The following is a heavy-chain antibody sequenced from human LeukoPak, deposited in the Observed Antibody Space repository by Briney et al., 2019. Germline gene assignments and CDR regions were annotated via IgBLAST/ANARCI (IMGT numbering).Heavy chain of an antibody. V-gene: IGHV3-23*01. CDR1: GFTFSSHV. CDR2: VSGSGGST. CDR3: AKGKYSGYDLNNWFDP. D-gene: IGHD5-12*01. Sequence: PGGSLRLSCAASGFTFSSHVMNWVRQAPGKGLEWVSTVSGSGGSTYYADYVKGRFTISRDNSKNTLYLQMNSLRAEDTAVYYCAKGKYSGYDLNNWFDPWGQGTLVTVSS. J-gene: IGHJ5*02.